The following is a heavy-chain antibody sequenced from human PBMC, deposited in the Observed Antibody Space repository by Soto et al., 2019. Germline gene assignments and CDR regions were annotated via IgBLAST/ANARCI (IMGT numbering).Heavy chain of an antibody. J-gene: IGHJ4*02. D-gene: IGHD3-22*01. V-gene: IGHV4-31*03. CDR2: IYYSGST. Sequence: SETLSLTCTVSGGSISSGGYYWSWIRQHPGKGLEWIGYIYYSGSTYYNPSLKSRVTISVDTSKNQFSLKLSSVTAADTAVYYCARCPVYLREYDYDSSGYYTYYFDYWGQGNLVTFSS. CDR3: ARCPVYLREYDYDSSGYYTYYFDY. CDR1: GGSISSGGYY.